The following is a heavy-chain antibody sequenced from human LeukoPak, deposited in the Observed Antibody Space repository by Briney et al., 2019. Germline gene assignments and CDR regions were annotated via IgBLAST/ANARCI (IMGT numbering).Heavy chain of an antibody. J-gene: IGHJ4*02. CDR1: GFTFSNSA. CDR3: ARDPLRYLRVGHYDY. D-gene: IGHD3-9*01. Sequence: GGSLRLSCAASGFTFSNSAMNWVRQVPGKGLEGVSSIDYDSSHIYYAASVRGRFTISRDNPRNSVYLQMNSLRVEDTAVYYCARDPLRYLRVGHYDYWGQGTLVAVSS. CDR2: IDYDSSHI. V-gene: IGHV3-21*01.